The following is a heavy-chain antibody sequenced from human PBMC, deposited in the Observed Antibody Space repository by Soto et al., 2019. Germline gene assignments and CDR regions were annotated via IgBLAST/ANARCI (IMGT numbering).Heavy chain of an antibody. D-gene: IGHD6-6*01. CDR2: IIPIFGTA. J-gene: IGHJ6*02. Sequence: SVKVSCKASGGTFSSYAISWVRQAPGQGLEWMGGIIPIFGTANYAQKFQGRVTITADESTSTAYMELSSLRSEDTAVYYCAAGSIAARPGYYGMDAWGQGTTVTVSS. V-gene: IGHV1-69*13. CDR1: GGTFSSYA. CDR3: AAGSIAARPGYYGMDA.